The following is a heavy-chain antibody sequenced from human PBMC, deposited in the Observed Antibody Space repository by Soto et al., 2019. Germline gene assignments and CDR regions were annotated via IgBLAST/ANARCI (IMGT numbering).Heavy chain of an antibody. J-gene: IGHJ5*02. CDR3: GRDVHGITTSCYGNWFDP. V-gene: IGHV3-74*01. D-gene: IGHD2-2*01. CDR2: INSEASHT. Sequence: EVQLVESGGGLVQPGGSLRLSCAASGFTFSTYWMHWIGQVPGKGLEWVSRINSEASHTYYADSVKGRFTISRDNAKNTLHLEMNSLRAEDTPVYYRGRDVHGITTSCYGNWFDPWGQGTLVTVSS. CDR1: GFTFSTYW.